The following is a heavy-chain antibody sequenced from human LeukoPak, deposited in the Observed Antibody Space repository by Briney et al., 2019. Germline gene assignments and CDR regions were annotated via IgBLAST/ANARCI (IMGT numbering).Heavy chain of an antibody. V-gene: IGHV3-23*01. CDR2: ISGSGGST. CDR3: AKRSWYSSSWFDY. CDR1: GFTFSSYA. Sequence: GGSLRLSCAASGFTFSSYAMSWVRQAPGKGLEWVSAISGSGGSTYYADSVKGRFTISRDNSKNTLYLQMNSLRAEDTAVYYYAKRSWYSSSWFDYWGQGTLVTVSS. D-gene: IGHD6-13*01. J-gene: IGHJ5*01.